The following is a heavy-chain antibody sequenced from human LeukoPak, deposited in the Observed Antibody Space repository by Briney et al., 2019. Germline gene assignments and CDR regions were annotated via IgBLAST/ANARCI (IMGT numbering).Heavy chain of an antibody. V-gene: IGHV3-15*01. CDR1: GFTFSSYW. Sequence: GGSLRLSCAASGFTFSSYWMSWVRQAPGKGLEWVGRIKRKTDGGTTDYAAPVKGRFTISRDDSKNTLYLQMNSLKTEDTAVYYCTTALQYYYDSSGYYYWGQGTLVTVSS. CDR2: IKRKTDGGTT. D-gene: IGHD3-22*01. CDR3: TTALQYYYDSSGYYY. J-gene: IGHJ4*02.